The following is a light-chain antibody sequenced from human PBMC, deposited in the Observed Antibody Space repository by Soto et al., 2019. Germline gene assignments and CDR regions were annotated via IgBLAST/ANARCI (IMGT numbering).Light chain of an antibody. J-gene: IGLJ2*01. CDR1: SSDVGGYHY. Sequence: QSALTQPRSVSGSHGQSVTLSCTGTSSDVGGYHYVSWYQHHPGKAPKIIIYDVNKPPSGVPDRFSGSKSGNTASLTISGLQTDDEADYYCCSYAGSYTLVFGGGTEVTVL. CDR3: CSYAGSYTLV. V-gene: IGLV2-11*01. CDR2: DVN.